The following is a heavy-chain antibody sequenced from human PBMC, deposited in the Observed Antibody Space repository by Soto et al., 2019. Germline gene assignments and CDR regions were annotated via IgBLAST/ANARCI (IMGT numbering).Heavy chain of an antibody. J-gene: IGHJ3*02. Sequence: ASVKVSCKASGYTFTSYAMHWVRQAPGQRLEWMGWINAGNGNTKYSQKFQGRVTITRDTSASTAYMELSSLRSEDAAVYYCARGYSSGWDDAFDIWGQGTMVTVSS. CDR3: ARGYSSGWDDAFDI. CDR2: INAGNGNT. D-gene: IGHD6-19*01. V-gene: IGHV1-3*01. CDR1: GYTFTSYA.